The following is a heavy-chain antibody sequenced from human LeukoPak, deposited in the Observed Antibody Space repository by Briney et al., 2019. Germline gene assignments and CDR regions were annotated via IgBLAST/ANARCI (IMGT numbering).Heavy chain of an antibody. CDR3: ARAVITGGYPPPDY. V-gene: IGHV1-2*02. D-gene: IGHD2/OR15-2a*01. CDR2: INPNSGGT. CDR1: GYTFNDYY. Sequence: ASVKVSCKASGYTFNDYYMHWVRQAPGQGLEWMGWINPNSGGTNSAQKFQGRVTMTRDTSISTVYMELSRLRSDDTAVYYCARAVITGGYPPPDYWGQGTLVTVSS. J-gene: IGHJ4*02.